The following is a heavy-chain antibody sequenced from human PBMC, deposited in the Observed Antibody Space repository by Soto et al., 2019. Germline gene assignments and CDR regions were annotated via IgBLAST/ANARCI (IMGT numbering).Heavy chain of an antibody. J-gene: IGHJ6*02. CDR2: INHSGST. V-gene: IGHV4-34*01. D-gene: IGHD2-8*01. CDR1: GVSFSGYY. Sequence: PSETLSLTCAVYGVSFSGYYWIWIRQPPGKGLEWIGEINHSGSTNYNPSLKSRVTISVDTSKNQFSLELSSVTAADTAVYYCARRTWGMDVWGQGTTVTVSS. CDR3: ARRTWGMDV.